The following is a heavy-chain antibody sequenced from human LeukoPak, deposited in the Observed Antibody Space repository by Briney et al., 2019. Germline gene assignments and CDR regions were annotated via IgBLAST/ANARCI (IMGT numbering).Heavy chain of an antibody. J-gene: IGHJ5*02. D-gene: IGHD2-21*01. CDR1: GGSISSSSYY. V-gene: IGHV4-39*07. CDR2: IYYSGNT. Sequence: SETLSLTCTVSGGSISSSSYYWGWIRQPPGKGLEWLGSIYYSGNTYYTPSLQSRVTISVDTSKNQFSLKLSSATAADTAVYYCARVPNPLAYWAPAWFDPWGQGTLVTVSS. CDR3: ARVPNPLAYWAPAWFDP.